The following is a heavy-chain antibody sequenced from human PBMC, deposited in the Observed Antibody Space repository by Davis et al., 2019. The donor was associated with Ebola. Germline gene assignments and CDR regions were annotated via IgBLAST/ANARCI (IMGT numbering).Heavy chain of an antibody. V-gene: IGHV3-48*03. CDR1: GFTFSSYE. D-gene: IGHD1-1*01. Sequence: GESLKISCAASGFTFSSYEMNWVRQAPGKGLEWVSYISSSGSTIYYADSVKGRFTISRDNSKNTLYLQMNSLRAEDTAVYYCAKEGTGTEFFYYYGMDVWGQGTTVTVSS. J-gene: IGHJ6*02. CDR2: ISSSGSTI. CDR3: AKEGTGTEFFYYYGMDV.